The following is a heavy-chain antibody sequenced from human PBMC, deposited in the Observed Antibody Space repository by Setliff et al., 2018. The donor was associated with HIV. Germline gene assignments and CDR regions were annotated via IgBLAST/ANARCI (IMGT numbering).Heavy chain of an antibody. V-gene: IGHV4-38-2*01. CDR3: ARGSHGTSWTDS. Sequence: PSETLSLTCAVSGYSISTAYYWGWIRQPPGKGLEWIGSVYHSGTTYYNPSLKSRVTISVDMSNNQFSLKVTSVTAADTAVYYCARGSHGTSWTDSWGQGTLVTVSS. CDR2: VYHSGTT. J-gene: IGHJ5*01. D-gene: IGHD6-13*01. CDR1: GYSISTAYY.